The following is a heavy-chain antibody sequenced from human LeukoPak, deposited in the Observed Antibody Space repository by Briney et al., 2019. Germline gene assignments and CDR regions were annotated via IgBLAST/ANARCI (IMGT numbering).Heavy chain of an antibody. CDR2: INSDASIT. CDR3: ARGYSSGWYYFDY. Sequence: GRSLRLSCAAPGFTFSDYYMSWIRQAPGKGLERVSRINSDASITSYADSVKGRFTISRDNAKNTLYLQMNSLRAEDTAVYYCARGYSSGWYYFDYWGQGTLVTVSS. J-gene: IGHJ4*02. V-gene: IGHV3-74*01. CDR1: GFTFSDYY. D-gene: IGHD6-19*01.